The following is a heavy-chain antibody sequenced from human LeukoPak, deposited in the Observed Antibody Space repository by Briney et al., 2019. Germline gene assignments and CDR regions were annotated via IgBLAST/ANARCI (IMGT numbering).Heavy chain of an antibody. J-gene: IGHJ4*02. CDR3: ARDDGFSCYSY. CDR1: GFTFDDYA. CDR2: ISWDSGNV. D-gene: IGHD3/OR15-3a*01. V-gene: IGHV3-9*01. Sequence: PGGSLRLSCAASGFTFDDYAMHWVRQSQGKGPEWVSSISWDSGNVGYADSVKGRFISSRDNAKNSLYLQMNSLTAEDTAIYYCARDDGFSCYSYWGQGTLVTVSS.